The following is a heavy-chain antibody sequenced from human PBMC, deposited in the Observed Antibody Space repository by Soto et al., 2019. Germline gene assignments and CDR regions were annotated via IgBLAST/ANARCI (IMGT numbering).Heavy chain of an antibody. Sequence: SXTLSLTCAVYGGTLSGYYWSWIRQPPGNGLQWIGEINHSGSTNYNPSLKSRVTISVDTSKNQFSLKLSSVTAADTAVYYCARRKDILRYFDWLPRGYFDYWGQGTLVTVSS. V-gene: IGHV4-34*01. J-gene: IGHJ4*02. D-gene: IGHD3-9*01. CDR3: ARRKDILRYFDWLPRGYFDY. CDR1: GGTLSGYY. CDR2: INHSGST.